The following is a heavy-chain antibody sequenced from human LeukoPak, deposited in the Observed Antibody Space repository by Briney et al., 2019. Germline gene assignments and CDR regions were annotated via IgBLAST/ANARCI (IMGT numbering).Heavy chain of an antibody. Sequence: PSETLSLTCGVSGGSIDSTNYWSWVRQAPGRGLEWIGYIYYSGITNYNPSLKSRVTISVDTSKNQFSLKLNSVTAADTAVYYCARAASSWSFDYWGQGTLVTVSS. D-gene: IGHD6-13*01. J-gene: IGHJ4*02. CDR3: ARAASSWSFDY. CDR1: GGSIDSTNY. CDR2: IYYSGIT. V-gene: IGHV4-59*01.